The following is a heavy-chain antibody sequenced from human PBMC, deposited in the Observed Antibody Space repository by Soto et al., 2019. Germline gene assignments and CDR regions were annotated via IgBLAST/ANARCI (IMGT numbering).Heavy chain of an antibody. CDR2: ISGGGGST. V-gene: IGHV3-23*01. CDR3: APTGMDV. CDR1: GFTFSSYA. J-gene: IGHJ6*02. Sequence: PGGSLRLSCAASGFTFSSYAMSWVRQAPGKRLEWVSAISGGGGSTHYVDSVKGRFTISRDSSNNTLYLQMYSLRAGDTAVYYCAPTGMDVWAQGTTVTVSS.